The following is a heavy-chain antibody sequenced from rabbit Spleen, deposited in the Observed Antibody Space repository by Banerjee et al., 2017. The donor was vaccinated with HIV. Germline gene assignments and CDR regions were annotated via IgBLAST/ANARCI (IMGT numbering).Heavy chain of an antibody. CDR3: VRDSAGSSYYSL. V-gene: IGHV1S47*01. CDR2: IDPVFGST. D-gene: IGHD8-1*01. CDR1: GFDFSSYG. Sequence: QQQLVESGGGLVQPEGSLKLSCKASGFDFSSYGVSWVRQAPGKGLEWIGYIDPVFGSTYYASWVNGRFTISSHNAQNTLYLQLNSLTAADTATYFCVRDSAGSSYYSLWGPGTLVTVS. J-gene: IGHJ4*01.